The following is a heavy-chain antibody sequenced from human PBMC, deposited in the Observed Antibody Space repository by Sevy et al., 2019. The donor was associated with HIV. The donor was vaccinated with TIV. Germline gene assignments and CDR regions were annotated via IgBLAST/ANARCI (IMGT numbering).Heavy chain of an antibody. CDR2: ISGSSSYI. D-gene: IGHD4-17*01. CDR3: ARDPLSRDGDGFDY. V-gene: IGHV3-21*01. CDR1: GFTFSSYS. Sequence: GGSLRLSCAASGFTFSSYSMNWVRQAPGKGLEWVSSISGSSSYIYYADSVKGRFTISRDNAKNSLYLQMNSLRAEDTAVYYCARDPLSRDGDGFDYWGQGTLVTISS. J-gene: IGHJ4*02.